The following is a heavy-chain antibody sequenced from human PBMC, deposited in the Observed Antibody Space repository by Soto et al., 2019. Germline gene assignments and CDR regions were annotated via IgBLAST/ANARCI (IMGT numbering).Heavy chain of an antibody. D-gene: IGHD2-2*01. J-gene: IGHJ6*02. Sequence: GGSLRLSCAASGFTFSSYWMSWVRQAPGKGLEWVANIKQDGSEKYYVDSVKGRFTISRDNAKNSLYLQMNSLRAEDTAVYYCARCGGGVPAATWYYYYYGMDVWGQGTTVTVS. CDR2: IKQDGSEK. CDR1: GFTFSSYW. CDR3: ARCGGGVPAATWYYYYYGMDV. V-gene: IGHV3-7*01.